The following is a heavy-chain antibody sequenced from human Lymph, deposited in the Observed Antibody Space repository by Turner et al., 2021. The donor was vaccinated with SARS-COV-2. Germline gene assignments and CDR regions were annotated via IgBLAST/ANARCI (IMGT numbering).Heavy chain of an antibody. CDR3: ARDSPYCSSTSCYDP. CDR2: IIPILAIA. J-gene: IGHJ5*02. V-gene: IGHV1-69*10. CDR1: GGTFSSYA. Sequence: QVQLVQSGAEVKKPGSSVKVSCKACGGTFSSYAITWVRQAPGQGLEWMGGIIPILAIANYAQKFQGRVTITADKSTSTAYMELSSLRSEDTAVYYCARDSPYCSSTSCYDPWGQGTLVTVSS. D-gene: IGHD2-2*01.